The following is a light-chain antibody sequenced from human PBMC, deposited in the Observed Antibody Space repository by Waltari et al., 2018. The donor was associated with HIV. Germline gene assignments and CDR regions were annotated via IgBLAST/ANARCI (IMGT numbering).Light chain of an antibody. CDR3: YSTDTTGYERV. Sequence: SYELTQPPSVSVSPGQTATITCSGDALPKRNAYWYQQRSGQAPVLVMYDDNKRPSGIPERFSGSTSGTTATLTVSRAQADDEADYYCYSTDTTGYERVFGGGTKLTVL. V-gene: IGLV3-10*01. CDR2: DDN. J-gene: IGLJ3*02. CDR1: ALPKRN.